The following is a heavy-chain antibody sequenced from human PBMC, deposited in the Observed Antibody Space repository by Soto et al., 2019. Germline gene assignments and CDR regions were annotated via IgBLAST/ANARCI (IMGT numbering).Heavy chain of an antibody. CDR2: ISAYNGNT. CDR3: ARDCSSTTCHGVDS. D-gene: IGHD2-2*01. Sequence: ASVKVSCKASGYTFSSYGITWVRQAPGQGLEWMGWISAYNGNTNYTQKFQGRVTLTPDTSTRTAYMELRSLRSDDTAVYYCARDCSSTTCHGVDSWGQGTLVTVSS. V-gene: IGHV1-18*01. J-gene: IGHJ4*02. CDR1: GYTFSSYG.